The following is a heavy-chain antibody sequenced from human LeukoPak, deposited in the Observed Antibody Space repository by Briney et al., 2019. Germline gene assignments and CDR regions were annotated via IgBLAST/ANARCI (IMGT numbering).Heavy chain of an antibody. CDR3: ARVSGERPYSSGWNQGFDY. V-gene: IGHV4-39*07. J-gene: IGHJ4*02. D-gene: IGHD6-19*01. Sequence: SETLSLTCTVSGDSINTRSYYWGWIRQPPGKGPEWIANIYYSGSTYYNPSLKSRVTISVDTSKNQFSLKLSSVTAADTAVYYCARVSGERPYSSGWNQGFDYWGQGTLVTVSS. CDR2: IYYSGST. CDR1: GDSINTRSYY.